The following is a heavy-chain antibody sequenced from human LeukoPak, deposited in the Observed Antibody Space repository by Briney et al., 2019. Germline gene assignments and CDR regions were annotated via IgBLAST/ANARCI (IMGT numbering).Heavy chain of an antibody. CDR3: VREADTAMGSEVFDY. J-gene: IGHJ4*02. V-gene: IGHV3-21*01. D-gene: IGHD5-18*01. CDR2: ISTASDII. Sequence: GGSLRLSCVASAFTFKTYTLNWVRQTPGKGLEWVSYISTASDIINYADSVRGRFTISRDNAKSSLFLQMNSLRAEDTAVYYCVREADTAMGSEVFDYWGQGTLVTVSS. CDR1: AFTFKTYT.